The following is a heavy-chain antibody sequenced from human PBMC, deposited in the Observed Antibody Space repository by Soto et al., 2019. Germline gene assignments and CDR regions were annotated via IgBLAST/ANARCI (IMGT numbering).Heavy chain of an antibody. D-gene: IGHD6-19*01. J-gene: IGHJ4*02. Sequence: XGSLRLSXXXSGFTFSSYXXXXXXXXPGKXLEWVAXIWDDGSNKYYGDSVKGRFTISRDNSKNTLYLQMNSLRAEDTAVYYCAXDPGREQWLVQXXFDYWGQGTLVTVSS. CDR3: AXDPGREQWLVQXXFDY. CDR2: IWDDGSNK. V-gene: IGHV3-33*01. CDR1: GFTFSSYX.